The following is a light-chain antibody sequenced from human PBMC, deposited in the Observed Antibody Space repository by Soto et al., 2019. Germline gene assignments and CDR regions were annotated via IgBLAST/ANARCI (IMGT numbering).Light chain of an antibody. J-gene: IGLJ1*01. CDR3: QVWDIMTDNYV. V-gene: IGLV3-21*04. CDR2: YDS. Sequence: SSELTQPPSVSVAPEKTATITCGGNNIGNKRVHWYRQKPGQAPVLVISYDSDRPSGIPERFSGSNSGNTATLTISRVEDGDEADYYCQVWDIMTDNYVFGTGTKVTVL. CDR1: NIGNKR.